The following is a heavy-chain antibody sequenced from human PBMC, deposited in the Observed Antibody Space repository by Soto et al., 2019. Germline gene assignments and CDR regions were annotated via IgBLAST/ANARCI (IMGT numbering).Heavy chain of an antibody. CDR2: ISHDGRVT. D-gene: IGHD2-21*02. CDR3: AREPYGDSQYFDY. V-gene: IGHV3-30*04. Sequence: QVQLLESGGGMVQPGTSLRLSCAASGFTFNSLSLHWVRQRPDKGLEWVAVISHDGRVTFYADFVKGRSTVSRDNSKNTVYLQVNSLRAEDTAVYYCAREPYGDSQYFDYWGQGTLVTVSS. CDR1: GFTFNSLS. J-gene: IGHJ4*02.